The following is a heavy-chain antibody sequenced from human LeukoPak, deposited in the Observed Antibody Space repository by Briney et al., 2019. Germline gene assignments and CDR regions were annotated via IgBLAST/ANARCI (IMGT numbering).Heavy chain of an antibody. CDR2: INHSGST. Sequence: SETLSLTCAVYGGSFSGYYWSWIRQPPGKGLGWIGEINHSGSTNYNPSLKSRVTISVDTSKNQFSLKLSSVTAADTAVYYCACLTTADAFDIWGQGTMVTVSS. J-gene: IGHJ3*02. V-gene: IGHV4-34*01. CDR1: GGSFSGYY. D-gene: IGHD3-22*01. CDR3: ACLTTADAFDI.